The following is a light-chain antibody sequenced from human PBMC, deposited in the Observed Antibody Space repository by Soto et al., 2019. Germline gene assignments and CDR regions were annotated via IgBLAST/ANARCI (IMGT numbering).Light chain of an antibody. CDR2: DVS. CDR3: SSYTRAGLWV. V-gene: IGLV2-14*03. Sequence: QSALTQPVSVSGSPGQSITISCTGTSSDVGGYNYVSWYQQHPGKATKLMIYDVSNRPSGVSIRFSGSKSGNTASLTISGLQAEDEADYYCSSYTRAGLWVFGGGTKLTVL. J-gene: IGLJ3*02. CDR1: SSDVGGYNY.